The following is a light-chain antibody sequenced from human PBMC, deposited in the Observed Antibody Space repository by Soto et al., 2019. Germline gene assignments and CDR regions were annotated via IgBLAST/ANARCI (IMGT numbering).Light chain of an antibody. CDR3: SSYTSSSTLE. V-gene: IGLV2-14*01. CDR2: EVS. CDR1: SSDVGGYNY. Sequence: QSVLTQPASVSGSPGQSITISCTGTSSDVGGYNYVSWYQHLPGKAPKLMIYEVSNRPSGVSNRFSGSKSGNTASLTISGLQAEDEADYYCSSYTSSSTLEFGGGTKVTVL. J-gene: IGLJ2*01.